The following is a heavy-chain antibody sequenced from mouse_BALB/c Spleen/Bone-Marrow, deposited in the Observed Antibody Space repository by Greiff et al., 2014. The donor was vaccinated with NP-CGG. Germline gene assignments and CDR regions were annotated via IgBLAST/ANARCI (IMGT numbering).Heavy chain of an antibody. V-gene: IGHV3-1*02. J-gene: IGHJ4*01. CDR1: GYSITSGYT. Sequence: DVHLVESGPDLVKPSQSLSLTCIVTGYSITSGYTWHWIRQFPGNTLEWMGYIHYSGTTNYNPSLKSRISITRDTSKNQFFLQLNSVTTEDTATYYCAITTVVNAMDYWGQGTSVTVSS. CDR2: IHYSGTT. CDR3: AITTVVNAMDY. D-gene: IGHD1-1*01.